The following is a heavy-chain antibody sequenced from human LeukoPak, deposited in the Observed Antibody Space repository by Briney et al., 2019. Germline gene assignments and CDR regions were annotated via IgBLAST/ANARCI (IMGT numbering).Heavy chain of an antibody. CDR3: ARGRCVGSTNCYYFED. J-gene: IGHJ4*02. V-gene: IGHV1-46*01. CDR1: GYTFTSYY. Sequence: ASVKVSCKASGYTFTSYYMHWVRQAPGQGLEWMGIINPSGGSTSYAQNFQGRVTITRDTSASTAYMELSSLRSEDTAVYYCARGRCVGSTNCYYFEDWGQGTLVTVSS. D-gene: IGHD2-2*01. CDR2: INPSGGST.